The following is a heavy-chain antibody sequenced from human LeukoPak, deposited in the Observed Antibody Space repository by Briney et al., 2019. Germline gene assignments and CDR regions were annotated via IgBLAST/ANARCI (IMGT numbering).Heavy chain of an antibody. CDR2: IKQDGSEK. CDR3: ARDVDYDSSGYFYYYYGMDV. V-gene: IGHV3-7*01. Sequence: GGSLRLSCAASGFTFSSYWMSWVRQAPGKGLEWVANIKQDGSEKYYVDSVKGRITISRDNAKNSLYLQMNSLRAEDTAVYYCARDVDYDSSGYFYYYYGMDVWGQGTTVTVSS. J-gene: IGHJ6*02. D-gene: IGHD3-22*01. CDR1: GFTFSSYW.